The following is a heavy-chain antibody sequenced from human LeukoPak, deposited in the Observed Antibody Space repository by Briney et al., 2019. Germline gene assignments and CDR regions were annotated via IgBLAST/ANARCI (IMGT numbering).Heavy chain of an antibody. CDR3: ARGEKAAMATYYYYYMDV. CDR1: GYTFTGYY. CDR2: INPNSGGT. Sequence: ASVKASCKASGYTFTGYYMHWVRQAPGQGLEWMGWINPNSGGTNYAQKFQGRVTMIRDTSISTAYMELSRLRSDDTAVYYCARGEKAAMATYYYYYMDVWGKGTTVTVSS. J-gene: IGHJ6*03. V-gene: IGHV1-2*02. D-gene: IGHD5-18*01.